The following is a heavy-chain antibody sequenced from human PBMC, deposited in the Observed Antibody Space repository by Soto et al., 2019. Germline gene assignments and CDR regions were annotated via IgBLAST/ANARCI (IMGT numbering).Heavy chain of an antibody. CDR2: ISSSSSTI. CDR1: GFTFSSYS. V-gene: IGHV3-48*01. D-gene: IGHD4-17*01. Sequence: EVQLVESGGGLVQPGGSLRLSCAASGFTFSSYSMNWVRQAPGKGLEWVSYISSSSSTIYYADSVKGRFTISRDNAKNSLYLQMNSLRAEDTAVYYCARDTIRNDYGDYREGGWFDPWGQGTLVTVSS. CDR3: ARDTIRNDYGDYREGGWFDP. J-gene: IGHJ5*02.